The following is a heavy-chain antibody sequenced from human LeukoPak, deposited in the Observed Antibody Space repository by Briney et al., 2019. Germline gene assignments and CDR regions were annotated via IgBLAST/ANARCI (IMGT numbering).Heavy chain of an antibody. CDR1: GGSFSAYY. J-gene: IGHJ5*02. CDR2: INHSGTT. V-gene: IGHV4-34*01. D-gene: IGHD2-21*02. Sequence: SETLSLTCAVYGGSFSAYYWSWIRQPPGKGLEWIGEINHSGTTNYNPSLKSRVTISVETSRNQFSLKLSSLTAADTAMYYCARGVPTATARWFDPWGQGTLVTVSS. CDR3: ARGVPTATARWFDP.